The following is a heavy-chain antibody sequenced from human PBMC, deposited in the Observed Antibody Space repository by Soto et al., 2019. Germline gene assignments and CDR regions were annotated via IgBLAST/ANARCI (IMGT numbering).Heavy chain of an antibody. Sequence: GGSLRLSCAASGFTFSSYGMHWVRQAPGKGLEWVAVISYDGSNKYYADSVKGRFTISRDNSKNTLYLQMNSLRAEDTAVYYCALWEQQLENDYWGQGTLVTVSS. V-gene: IGHV3-30*03. J-gene: IGHJ4*02. CDR1: GFTFSSYG. D-gene: IGHD6-13*01. CDR2: ISYDGSNK. CDR3: ALWEQQLENDY.